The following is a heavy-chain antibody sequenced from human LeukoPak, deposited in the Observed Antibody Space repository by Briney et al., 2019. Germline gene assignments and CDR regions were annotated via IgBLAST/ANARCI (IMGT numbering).Heavy chain of an antibody. CDR1: GGSTSSGSYY. Sequence: PSETLSLTCTVSGGSTSSGSYYWSWIRQPPGKGLEWIGYIYSSGSTNYNPSLKSRLTISVDASKNQFSLKLTSVTAADTAVYYCARAYYYGSGSYGLDYWGQGTLVTVSS. V-gene: IGHV4-61*01. J-gene: IGHJ4*02. CDR3: ARAYYYGSGSYGLDY. D-gene: IGHD3-10*01. CDR2: IYSSGST.